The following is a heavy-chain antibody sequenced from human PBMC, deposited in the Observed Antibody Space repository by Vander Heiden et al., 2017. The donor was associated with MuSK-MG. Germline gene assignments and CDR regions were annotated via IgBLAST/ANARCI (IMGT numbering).Heavy chain of an antibody. CDR2: MNANTGKT. J-gene: IGHJ5*02. CDR3: ARGLGTYWFDP. CDR1: GYSFGSYD. V-gene: IGHV1-8*01. Sequence: QGQMVQSGAAVKKPGASVRVSCKASGYSFGSYDVVWVRQAPGQGLEWMGWMNANTGKTAYAQKFQGRVTMTGDLSTTTGYLELSGLKSEDTGVYYCARGLGTYWFDPWGQGTQVTVSS.